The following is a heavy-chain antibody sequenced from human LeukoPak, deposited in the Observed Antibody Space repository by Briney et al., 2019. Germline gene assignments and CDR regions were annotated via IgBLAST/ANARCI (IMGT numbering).Heavy chain of an antibody. V-gene: IGHV1-24*01. J-gene: IGHJ4*02. CDR3: PTGYNWNSREDY. D-gene: IGHD1-7*01. Sequence: ASVKVSCKVSGYTLTELSMHWVRQAPGKGLEWMGGFDPEDGETIYAQKFQGRVTMTEDTSTDTAYMELSSLRSEDTAVYYCPTGYNWNSREDYWGQGTLVTVSS. CDR2: FDPEDGET. CDR1: GYTLTELS.